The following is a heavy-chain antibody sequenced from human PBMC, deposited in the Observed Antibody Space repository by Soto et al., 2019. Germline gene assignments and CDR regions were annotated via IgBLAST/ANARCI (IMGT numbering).Heavy chain of an antibody. J-gene: IGHJ4*02. CDR3: ARGVLYSSGWYYFDY. V-gene: IGHV3-33*01. Sequence: GGSLRLSCAASGFTFSSYGMHWVRQAPGKGLEWVAVIWYRGINKYYADSVKGRFTISSDNSTNTLYLNMNSLRVEDTAVYYCARGVLYSSGWYYFDYWGQGTLVTVSS. CDR2: IWYRGINK. CDR1: GFTFSSYG. D-gene: IGHD6-19*01.